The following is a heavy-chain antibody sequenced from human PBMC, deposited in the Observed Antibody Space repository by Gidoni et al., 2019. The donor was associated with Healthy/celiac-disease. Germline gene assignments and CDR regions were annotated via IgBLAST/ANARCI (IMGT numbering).Heavy chain of an antibody. CDR2: IKSKTDVGTT. J-gene: IGHJ5*02. V-gene: IGHV3-15*01. D-gene: IGHD1-26*01. CDR3: TAIVGAP. Sequence: EVQLVESGGGWVKPGGSLRLSCAASGFTFSNAWMSWVRQAPGKGLEWVGRIKSKTDVGTTDDAAPVKGRFTISRDDSKNTLYLQMNSLKTEDTAVYYCTAIVGAPWGQGTLVTVSS. CDR1: GFTFSNAW.